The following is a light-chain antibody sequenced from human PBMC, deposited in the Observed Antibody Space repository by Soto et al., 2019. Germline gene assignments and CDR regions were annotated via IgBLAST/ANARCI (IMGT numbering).Light chain of an antibody. CDR2: GAS. Sequence: EIVMTQSPATLSVSPGERATLSCRASQSVSNNLAWYQQKPGQAPRLLIYGASTRATGIPAWFSGSGSGTEFTLTISSLQSEDFAVYYCQQYNTWSPLTFGGGTKVETK. CDR1: QSVSNN. V-gene: IGKV3-15*01. J-gene: IGKJ4*01. CDR3: QQYNTWSPLT.